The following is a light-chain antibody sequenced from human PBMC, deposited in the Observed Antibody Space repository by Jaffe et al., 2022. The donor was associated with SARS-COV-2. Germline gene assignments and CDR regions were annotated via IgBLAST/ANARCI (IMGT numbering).Light chain of an antibody. CDR1: QSVGRS. Sequence: EVVMTQSPTPLAASPGERAALSCRASQSVGRSLAWYQQKPGQAPRVLIYDASIRATGIPARFSGSGSGTEFTLTISSLQSEDFALYFCQQYSKWPLTFGEGTKVEI. J-gene: IGKJ4*01. CDR3: QQYSKWPLT. CDR2: DAS. V-gene: IGKV3-15*01.